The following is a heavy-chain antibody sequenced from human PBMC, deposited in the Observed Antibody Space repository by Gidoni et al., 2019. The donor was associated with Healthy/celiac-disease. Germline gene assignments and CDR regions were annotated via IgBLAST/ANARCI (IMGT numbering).Heavy chain of an antibody. Sequence: QVQLVQSGAEVKKPGASVKVSCKASGYTFTSYGISWVRQAPGQGLEWMGWISAYNDNTNYAQKLQGRVTMTTDTSTSTAYMELRSLRSDDTAVYYCARDPIVVVVAAPYYYYYGMDVWGQGTTVTVSS. J-gene: IGHJ6*02. V-gene: IGHV1-18*01. CDR3: ARDPIVVVVAAPYYYYYGMDV. CDR2: ISAYNDNT. D-gene: IGHD2-15*01. CDR1: GYTFTSYG.